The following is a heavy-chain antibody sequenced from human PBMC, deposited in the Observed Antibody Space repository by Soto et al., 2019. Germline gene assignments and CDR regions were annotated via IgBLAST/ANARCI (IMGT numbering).Heavy chain of an antibody. CDR1: GGIVRSGDYY. V-gene: IGHV4-30-4*01. J-gene: IGHJ6*02. CDR2: IYYSGST. CDR3: ARVPDTIFGVVTLMDV. D-gene: IGHD3-3*01. Sequence: PSETLSLTCSVSGGIVRSGDYYWSWIRQPPGKGLEWIGYIYYSGSTYYNPSLKSRVTISVDTSKNQFSLKLSSVTAADTAVYYCARVPDTIFGVVTLMDVWGQGTTVTVSS.